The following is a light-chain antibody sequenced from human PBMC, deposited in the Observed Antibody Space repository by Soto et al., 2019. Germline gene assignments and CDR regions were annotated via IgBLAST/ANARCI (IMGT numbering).Light chain of an antibody. V-gene: IGLV2-14*01. CDR2: EVT. CDR3: SSYTSTSTLHYV. J-gene: IGLJ1*01. CDR1: SSDIGDYNY. Sequence: QSALAQPASVSGSPGQSITISCTGTSSDIGDYNYVSWYQQHPGKAPKLMIYEVTNRPSGVSYRFSGSKSGNMASLTISGLQAEDEADYFCSSYTSTSTLHYVFGTGTKVTVL.